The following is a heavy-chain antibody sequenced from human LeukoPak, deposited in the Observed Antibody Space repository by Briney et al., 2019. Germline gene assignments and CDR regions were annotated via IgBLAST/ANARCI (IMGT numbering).Heavy chain of an antibody. CDR1: GFTLSIYA. J-gene: IGHJ3*02. Sequence: GGSLRLSCAASGFTLSIYAMNWVRQAPGKGLEWVSSIGRSGSYIFFADSVKGRFSISRDNAMNSLYLQMNSLRAEDTAVYYCARGEGYYDSSGYYLPAFDIWGQGTMVTVSS. CDR3: ARGEGYYDSSGYYLPAFDI. D-gene: IGHD3-22*01. CDR2: IGRSGSYI. V-gene: IGHV3-21*01.